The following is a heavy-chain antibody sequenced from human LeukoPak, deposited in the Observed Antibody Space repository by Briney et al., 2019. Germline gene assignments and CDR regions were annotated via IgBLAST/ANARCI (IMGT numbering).Heavy chain of an antibody. CDR2: ITTISTYI. CDR1: GFSFTDYN. D-gene: IGHD5-24*01. J-gene: IGHJ4*02. CDR3: ARGAARMVEVATIISFEY. Sequence: GGSRRLSCAASGFSFTDYNMNWVRPAPGKALEWVSSITTISTYIYYGDSVKGRFTISRDNSQNTLYLQMNSLRDEDTAVYYCARGAARMVEVATIISFEYWGRGTLVTVSS. V-gene: IGHV3-21*01.